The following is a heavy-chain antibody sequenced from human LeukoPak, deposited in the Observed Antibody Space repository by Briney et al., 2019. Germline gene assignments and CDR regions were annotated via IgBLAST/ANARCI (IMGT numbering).Heavy chain of an antibody. CDR1: GGSISSYY. D-gene: IGHD6-25*01. Sequence: SETLSLTCTVSGGSISSYYWSWIRQPPGKGLEWIGYIYYSGSTNYNPSLKSRVTISVDTSKNQFSLKLSSVTAADTAVYYCARGLAAGYYYYGMDVWGQGTTVTSP. V-gene: IGHV4-59*12. J-gene: IGHJ6*02. CDR2: IYYSGST. CDR3: ARGLAAGYYYYGMDV.